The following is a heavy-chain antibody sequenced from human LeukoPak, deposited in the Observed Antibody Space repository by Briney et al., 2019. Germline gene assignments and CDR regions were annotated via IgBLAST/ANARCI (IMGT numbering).Heavy chain of an antibody. CDR1: GGSISSGSYY. V-gene: IGHV4-61*02. CDR2: IYTGGST. J-gene: IGHJ4*02. CDR3: ARVNDILTGPFDY. D-gene: IGHD3-9*01. Sequence: PSQTLSLTCTVSGGSISSGSYYWSWIRQPAGKGLEWIGRIYTGGSTNYNPSLKSRVTISVDTSKNQFSLKLSSVTAADTAVYYCARVNDILTGPFDYWGQGTLVTVSS.